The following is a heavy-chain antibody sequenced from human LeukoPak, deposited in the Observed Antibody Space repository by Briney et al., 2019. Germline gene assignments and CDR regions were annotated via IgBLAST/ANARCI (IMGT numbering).Heavy chain of an antibody. V-gene: IGHV1-46*01. CDR3: ARALVGAPRPNDAFDL. Sequence: ASVKVSCKASGYTFTRYYMHWVRQAPGQGLEWMGIINPSGGSTSYAQKFQGRVTMTRDTSTSTVYMDLSSLRSEDTAVYYCARALVGAPRPNDAFDLWGQGTMVTVSS. CDR1: GYTFTRYY. CDR2: INPSGGST. D-gene: IGHD1-26*01. J-gene: IGHJ3*01.